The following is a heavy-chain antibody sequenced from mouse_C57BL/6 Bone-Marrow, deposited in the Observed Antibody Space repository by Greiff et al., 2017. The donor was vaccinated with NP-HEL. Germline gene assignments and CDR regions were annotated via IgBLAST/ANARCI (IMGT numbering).Heavy chain of an antibody. J-gene: IGHJ2*01. Sequence: QVQLKQSGAELVRPGASVKLSCKASGYTFTDYYINWVKQRPGQGLEWIARIYPGSGNTYYNEKFKGKATLTAEKSSSTAYMQLSSLTSEDSAVYFCARDCYARYYFDYWGQGTTLTVSS. V-gene: IGHV1-76*01. CDR1: GYTFTDYY. CDR3: ARDCYARYYFDY. D-gene: IGHD6-5*01. CDR2: IYPGSGNT.